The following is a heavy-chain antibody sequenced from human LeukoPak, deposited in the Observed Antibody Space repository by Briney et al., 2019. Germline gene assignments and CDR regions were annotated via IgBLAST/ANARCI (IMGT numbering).Heavy chain of an antibody. V-gene: IGHV4-39*07. Sequence: PSETLSLTCTVSGGSISSSSYCWGWIRQPPGKGLEWIGSIYYSGSTYYNPSLKSRVTISVDTSKNQSSLKLSSVTAADTAVYYCAKLGVTTPVDYWGQGTLVTVSS. CDR3: AKLGVTTPVDY. CDR2: IYYSGST. J-gene: IGHJ4*02. CDR1: GGSISSSSYC. D-gene: IGHD4-17*01.